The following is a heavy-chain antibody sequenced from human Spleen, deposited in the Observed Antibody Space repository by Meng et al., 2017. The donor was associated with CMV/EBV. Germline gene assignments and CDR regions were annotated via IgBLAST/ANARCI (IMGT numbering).Heavy chain of an antibody. Sequence: CSGYAIGWGRQAPEQGLEWMGGILPIFGTAHYAQKFQGRVTITTDESTSTAYMELSSLRSEDTAVYYCARDVDRGYSSSWTNWFDPWGQGTLVTVSS. V-gene: IGHV1-69*05. J-gene: IGHJ5*02. D-gene: IGHD6-13*01. CDR3: ARDVDRGYSSSWTNWFDP. CDR1: CSGYA. CDR2: ILPIFGTA.